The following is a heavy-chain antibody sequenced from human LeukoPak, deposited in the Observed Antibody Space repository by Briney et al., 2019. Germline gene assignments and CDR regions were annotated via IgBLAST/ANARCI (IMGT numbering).Heavy chain of an antibody. V-gene: IGHV5-51*01. J-gene: IGHJ6*02. Sequence: GESLKISCKGSGYTFTSNWVAWVRQMPGKGLEWMGSIYPGDSDTRNSPSFQGQVTISADKSISTAYLQWSSLKASDSAMYYCARHEGGMDVWGQGTTATVSS. CDR1: GYTFTSNW. CDR2: IYPGDSDT. CDR3: ARHEGGMDV.